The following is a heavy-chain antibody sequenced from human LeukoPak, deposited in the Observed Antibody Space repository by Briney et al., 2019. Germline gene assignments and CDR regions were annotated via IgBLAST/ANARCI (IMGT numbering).Heavy chain of an antibody. J-gene: IGHJ4*02. D-gene: IGHD3-22*01. CDR3: ARDRGRYYDSRGFYWGYYFDS. Sequence: GGSLRLSCAASGFTFSDYYMSWIRQAPGKGLEWVSYISSSGSTIYYADSVKGRFTISRDNAKNSLYLQMNSLRAEDTAVYYCARDRGRYYDSRGFYWGYYFDSWGQGILVTVST. V-gene: IGHV3-11*01. CDR1: GFTFSDYY. CDR2: ISSSGSTI.